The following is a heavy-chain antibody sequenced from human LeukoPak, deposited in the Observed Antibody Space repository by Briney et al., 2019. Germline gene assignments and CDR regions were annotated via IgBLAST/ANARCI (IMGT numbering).Heavy chain of an antibody. Sequence: GGSLRLSCAASRFTFSSYSMNWVRQAPGQGLEWVSYISSSSSTIYYADSVKGRLTISRDNAKNSLYLQMNSLRAEDTAVYYCASSTMRRVYWGQGTLVTVSS. D-gene: IGHD3-22*01. J-gene: IGHJ4*02. V-gene: IGHV3-48*04. CDR3: ASSTMRRVY. CDR2: ISSSSSTI. CDR1: RFTFSSYS.